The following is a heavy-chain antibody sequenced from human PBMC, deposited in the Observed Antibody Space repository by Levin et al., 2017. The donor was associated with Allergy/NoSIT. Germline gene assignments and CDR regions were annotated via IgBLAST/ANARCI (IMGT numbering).Heavy chain of an antibody. V-gene: IGHV3-30-3*01. D-gene: IGHD3-9*01. Sequence: LSLTCAASGFTFSSYAMHWVRQPPGKGLESVAVISDYGSKKDYADSVKGRFTISRDNFKNTLYLEMKSLRADDTAVYYCARDFGNWLLSPLDYWGQGTLVTVSS. CDR3: ARDFGNWLLSPLDY. CDR1: GFTFSSYA. CDR2: ISDYGSKK. J-gene: IGHJ4*02.